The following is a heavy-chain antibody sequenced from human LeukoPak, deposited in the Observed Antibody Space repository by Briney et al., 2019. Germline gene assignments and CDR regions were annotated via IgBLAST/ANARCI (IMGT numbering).Heavy chain of an antibody. CDR3: ARLKGYSSGWYPSYYFDY. CDR1: GGSISSSY. D-gene: IGHD6-19*01. J-gene: IGHJ4*02. Sequence: SETLSLTCTVSGGSISSSYWSWIRQPPKKGLEWIGYIYYTGSTNYNPSLKSRVTISVDTSKNQFSLKLSSVTAADTAVYYCARLKGYSSGWYPSYYFDYWGQGTLVTVTS. CDR2: IYYTGST. V-gene: IGHV4-59*08.